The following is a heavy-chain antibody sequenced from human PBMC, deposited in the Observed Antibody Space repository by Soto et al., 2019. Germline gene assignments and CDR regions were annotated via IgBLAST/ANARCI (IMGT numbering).Heavy chain of an antibody. D-gene: IGHD3-3*01. CDR1: GFTFTSSA. Sequence: GASVKVSCKASGFTFTSSAMQWVRQARGQRLEWIGWIVVGSGNTNYAQKFQERVTITRDMSTSTAYMELSSLRSEDTAVYYCARASGDDFWSGYYYYYYMDVWGKGTTVTVSS. CDR2: IVVGSGNT. CDR3: ARASGDDFWSGYYYYYYMDV. V-gene: IGHV1-58*02. J-gene: IGHJ6*03.